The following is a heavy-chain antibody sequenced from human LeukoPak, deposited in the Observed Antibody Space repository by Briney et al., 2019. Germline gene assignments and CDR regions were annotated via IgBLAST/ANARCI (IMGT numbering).Heavy chain of an antibody. J-gene: IGHJ4*02. CDR1: GFTFDDYA. V-gene: IGHV3-9*01. Sequence: PGRSLRLSCAASGFTFDDYAMHWVRQAPGKGLEWVSGISWNSGSIGYADSVKGRFTISRDNSKNTLYLQMNSLRAEDTAVYYCARGTATYFDYWGQGTLVTVSS. CDR2: ISWNSGSI. D-gene: IGHD1-1*01. CDR3: ARGTATYFDY.